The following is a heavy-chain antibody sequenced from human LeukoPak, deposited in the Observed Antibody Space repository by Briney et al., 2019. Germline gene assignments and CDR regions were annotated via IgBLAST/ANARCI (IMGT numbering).Heavy chain of an antibody. J-gene: IGHJ6*04. CDR3: ARDLTMVRGVLGV. CDR2: ISYDGSNK. Sequence: GRSLRLSCAASGFTFSSYAMHWVRQAPGKGLEWVAVISYDGSNKYYADSVKGRFTISRDNSKNTLYLQKNSLRAEDTAVYYCARDLTMVRGVLGVWGKGTTVTVSS. V-gene: IGHV3-30*04. D-gene: IGHD3-10*01. CDR1: GFTFSSYA.